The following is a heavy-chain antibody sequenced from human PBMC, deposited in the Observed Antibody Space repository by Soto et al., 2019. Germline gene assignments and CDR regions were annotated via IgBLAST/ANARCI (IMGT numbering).Heavy chain of an antibody. CDR3: ARDHSSSWYGYYYYGMDV. CDR2: INPNSGGT. CDR1: GYTFTGYY. D-gene: IGHD6-13*01. Sequence: ASVKVSCKASGYTFTGYYMHWVRQAPGQGLEWMGWINPNSGGTNYAQKFQGWVTMTRDTSISTAYMELSRLRSDDTAVYYCARDHSSSWYGYYYYGMDVWGKGTTVTVSS. V-gene: IGHV1-2*04. J-gene: IGHJ6*04.